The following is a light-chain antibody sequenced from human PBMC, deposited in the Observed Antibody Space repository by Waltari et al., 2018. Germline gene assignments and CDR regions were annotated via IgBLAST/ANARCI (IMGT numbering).Light chain of an antibody. V-gene: IGLV1-44*01. J-gene: IGLJ3*02. CDR1: SSDIGSNT. Sequence: QSVLTQPPSASGTPGQRVTISCSGRSSDIGSNTVHWYQHLPETAPRPLIYNNYYRPSAVPDRFSGSKSGTSASLAISGLQAEDGADYYCCSYTRSSSTRYWVFGGGTTLTVL. CDR2: NNY. CDR3: CSYTRSSSTRYWV.